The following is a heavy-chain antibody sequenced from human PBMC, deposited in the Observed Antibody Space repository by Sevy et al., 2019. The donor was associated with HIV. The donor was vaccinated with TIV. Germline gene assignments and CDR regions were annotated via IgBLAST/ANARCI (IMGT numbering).Heavy chain of an antibody. J-gene: IGHJ6*02. V-gene: IGHV3-30*18. D-gene: IGHD6-13*01. CDR3: AKDRQQLYGMDV. CDR1: GFTFSSYG. Sequence: GGSLRLSCAASGFTFSSYGMHWVRQAPGKGLECVAVISYDGSNKYYADSVKGRFTISRDNSKNTLYLQMNSLRAEDTAVYYCAKDRQQLYGMDVWGQGTTVTVSS. CDR2: ISYDGSNK.